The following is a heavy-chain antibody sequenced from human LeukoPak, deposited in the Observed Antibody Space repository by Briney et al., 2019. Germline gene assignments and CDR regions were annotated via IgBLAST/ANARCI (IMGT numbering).Heavy chain of an antibody. D-gene: IGHD6-6*01. CDR3: ARSFPYSSSAVDY. CDR1: GFTFSGYR. Sequence: GGSLRLSCAASGFTFSGYRMNWVRQAPGKGLEWVSSFSSSGGYIFYADSVKGRFTISRDNAKNSLYLQINSLRAEDTAVYYCARSFPYSSSAVDYWGQGTLVTVSS. J-gene: IGHJ4*02. CDR2: FSSSGGYI. V-gene: IGHV3-21*01.